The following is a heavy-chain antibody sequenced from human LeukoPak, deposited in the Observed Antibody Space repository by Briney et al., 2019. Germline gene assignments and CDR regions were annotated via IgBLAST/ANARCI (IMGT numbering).Heavy chain of an antibody. J-gene: IGHJ6*02. D-gene: IGHD3-10*01. CDR3: ARSQIGGEGGPWCGGDKDYYYYGMDV. CDR2: ISSSGSTI. CDR1: GFTFSDYY. V-gene: IGHV3-11*01. Sequence: GGSLRLSCAASGFTFSDYYMSWIRQAPGKGLEWVSYISSSGSTIYYADSVKGRFTISRDNAKNSLYLQMNSLRAEDTAVYYCARSQIGGEGGPWCGGDKDYYYYGMDVWGQGTTVTVSS.